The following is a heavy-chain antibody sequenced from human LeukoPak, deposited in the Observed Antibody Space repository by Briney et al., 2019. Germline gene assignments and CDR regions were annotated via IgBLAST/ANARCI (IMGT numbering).Heavy chain of an antibody. D-gene: IGHD5-24*01. CDR1: GGSISSGGYY. CDR2: IYHSGST. V-gene: IGHV4-30-2*01. CDR3: ARGRRLHHYFDY. J-gene: IGHJ4*02. Sequence: KASETLSLTCTVSGGSISSGGYYWSWIRQPPGKGLEWIGYIYHSGSTYYNPSLKSRVTISVDRSKNQFSLKLSSVTAADTAVYYCARGRRLHHYFDYWGQGTLVTVSS.